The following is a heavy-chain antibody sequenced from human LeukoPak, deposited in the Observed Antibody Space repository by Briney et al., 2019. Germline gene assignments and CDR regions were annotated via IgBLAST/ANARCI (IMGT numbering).Heavy chain of an antibody. CDR1: GFTFSSYA. CDR2: ISYDGSNK. CDR3: ASYVISGSYFDY. Sequence: GRSLRLSCAASGFTFSSYAMHWDRQAPGKGLERVAVISYDGSNKYYADSVKGRFTISRDNSKNTLYLQMNSLRAEDTAVYYCASYVISGSYFDYWGQGTLVTVSS. V-gene: IGHV3-30*01. J-gene: IGHJ4*02. D-gene: IGHD1-26*01.